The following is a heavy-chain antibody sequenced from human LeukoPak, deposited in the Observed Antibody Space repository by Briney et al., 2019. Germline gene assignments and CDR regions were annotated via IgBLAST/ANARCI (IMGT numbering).Heavy chain of an antibody. V-gene: IGHV3-11*04. CDR2: ISSSGSTI. J-gene: IGHJ4*02. D-gene: IGHD6-13*01. Sequence: GGSLRLSCAASGFTFSDYYMSWIRQAPGKGLEWVSYISSSGSTIYYADSVKGRFTISRDDSKNSLYLQMNRLRGEDTAVYYCSPVDSSTSYGDYWGQGTLVTVSS. CDR1: GFTFSDYY. CDR3: SPVDSSTSYGDY.